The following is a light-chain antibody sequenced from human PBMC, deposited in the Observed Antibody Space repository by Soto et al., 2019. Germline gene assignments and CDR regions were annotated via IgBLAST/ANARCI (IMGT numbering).Light chain of an antibody. CDR1: SSDVGGYNY. CDR3: CSYAGTYTLYV. J-gene: IGLJ1*01. Sequence: QSVLTQPRSVSGSPGQSVTISCTGTSSDVGGYNYVSWYQHHPGKAPKLMIYDVSKRPSWVPDRFSGSKSGNTACLTISGLQAEYEAVYYCCSYAGTYTLYVFGSGTKVTVL. CDR2: DVS. V-gene: IGLV2-11*01.